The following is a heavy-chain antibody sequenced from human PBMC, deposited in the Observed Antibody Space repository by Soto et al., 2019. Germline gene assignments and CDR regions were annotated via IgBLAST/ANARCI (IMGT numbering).Heavy chain of an antibody. Sequence: GASVKVSCKASGYIFTNYYIHWVRQAPGQGLVWLGIVNPSAGNTNYAPKFQGRVTMTRDTSTSTVYLEMSSLRSEDTAVYYCAKGSSSSRPYYFDYWGQGILVTVSS. V-gene: IGHV1-46*01. CDR3: AKGSSSSRPYYFDY. CDR1: GYIFTNYY. D-gene: IGHD2-2*01. CDR2: VNPSAGNT. J-gene: IGHJ4*02.